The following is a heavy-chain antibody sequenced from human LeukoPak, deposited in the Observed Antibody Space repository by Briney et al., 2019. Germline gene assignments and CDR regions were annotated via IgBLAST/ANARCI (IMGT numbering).Heavy chain of an antibody. CDR1: GFTLSSYD. D-gene: IGHD3-10*01. CDR2: ISSSSSYI. V-gene: IGHV3-21*01. CDR3: ARVQGYYYYIDV. J-gene: IGHJ6*03. Sequence: GGSLRLSCAASGFTLSSYDMNWVRQAPGKGLEWVSSISSSSSYIYYTDSLKGRFTISRDNAKNSLFLQMNSLRAEDTAVYYCARVQGYYYYIDVWGKGTTVTVSS.